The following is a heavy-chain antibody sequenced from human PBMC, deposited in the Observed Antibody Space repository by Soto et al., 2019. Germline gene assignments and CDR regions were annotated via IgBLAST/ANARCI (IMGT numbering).Heavy chain of an antibody. Sequence: QVQLVESGGGVVQPGRSLRLSCAASGFTFSSYGMHWVRQAPGKGLEWVAVIWYDGSNKYYADSVKGRFTISRDNSKNTLYLQMNSLRAEDTAVYYCARDRRCTNGLCKDYYYYGMDVWGQGTTVTVSS. CDR3: ARDRRCTNGLCKDYYYYGMDV. V-gene: IGHV3-33*01. CDR2: IWYDGSNK. J-gene: IGHJ6*02. D-gene: IGHD2-8*01. CDR1: GFTFSSYG.